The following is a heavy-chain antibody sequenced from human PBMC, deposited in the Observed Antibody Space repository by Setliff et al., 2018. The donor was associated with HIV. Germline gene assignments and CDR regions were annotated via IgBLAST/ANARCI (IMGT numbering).Heavy chain of an antibody. J-gene: IGHJ1*01. CDR1: GFTFSNYA. D-gene: IGHD3-22*01. CDR3: AKGSVRMHYYDSSGYFQH. Sequence: PGGSLRLSCAASGFTFSNYAMSWVRQAPGEGLEWVSAILSTGERTFYADSVKGRFTISRDNSKNTLYLQMNSLRAEDTAVYYCAKGSVRMHYYDSSGYFQHWGQGTPVTVSS. V-gene: IGHV3-23*01. CDR2: ILSTGERT.